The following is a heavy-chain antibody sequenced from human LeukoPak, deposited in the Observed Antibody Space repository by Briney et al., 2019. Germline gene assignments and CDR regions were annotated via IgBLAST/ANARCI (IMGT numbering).Heavy chain of an antibody. CDR3: ARHGTISSESYFDY. CDR2: IYYSET. CDR1: GDSISSSY. Sequence: SETLSLTCTVSGDSISSSYWSWIRQPPGKGLEWSGYIYYSETYYNPSLKSRVTGFVDTSKNQVSLRLSSVTAADTAVYYSARHGTISSESYFDYWGQGALVTVSS. J-gene: IGHJ4*02. V-gene: IGHV4-59*08. D-gene: IGHD1-14*01.